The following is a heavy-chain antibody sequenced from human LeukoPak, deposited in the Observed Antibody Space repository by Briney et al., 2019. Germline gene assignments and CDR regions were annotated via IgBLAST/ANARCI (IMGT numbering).Heavy chain of an antibody. CDR2: ISTRSGTI. V-gene: IGHV3-48*02. Sequence: GGSLRLSCAASGFTFSNYSMNWVRQAPAKGLQWVSYISTRSGTIYYTHSVKGRFTISRDNAKNSLYLQMNSLRDEDTAVYYCARDRGGYEFFDSWGQGILVTVSS. CDR3: ARDRGGYEFFDS. J-gene: IGHJ4*02. D-gene: IGHD5-12*01. CDR1: GFTFSNYS.